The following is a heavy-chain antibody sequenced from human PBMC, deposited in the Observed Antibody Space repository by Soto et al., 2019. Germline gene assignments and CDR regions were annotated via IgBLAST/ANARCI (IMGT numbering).Heavy chain of an antibody. Sequence: GGSLRLSCAISGFTFSDFAMNWVRQIPVNSLECVSGISGSFGDTYYADSVTGRFTISRYNARNSLYLQMNSLRAYDTAMYYCXXVXDTESGYSGYDLSKSDWYFDLWGRGTLVTVSS. CDR3: XXVXDTESGYSGYDLSKSDWYFDL. J-gene: IGHJ2*01. CDR2: ISGSFGDT. D-gene: IGHD5-12*01. CDR1: GFTFSDFA. V-gene: IGHV3-23*01.